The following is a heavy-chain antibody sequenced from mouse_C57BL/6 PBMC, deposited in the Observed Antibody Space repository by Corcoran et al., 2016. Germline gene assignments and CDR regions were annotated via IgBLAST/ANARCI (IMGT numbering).Heavy chain of an antibody. D-gene: IGHD1-1*01. Sequence: EVQLQQSGPELVKPGASVKISCNASGYTFTDYYMNWVKQSHGKSLEWIGDINPNNGGTSYNQKFKGKATLTVDKSSSTAYMELRSLTSEDSAVYYCARKDYGSSYSAWFAYGGQGTLVTVSA. CDR3: ARKDYGSSYSAWFAY. V-gene: IGHV1-26*01. J-gene: IGHJ3*01. CDR1: GYTFTDYY. CDR2: INPNNGGT.